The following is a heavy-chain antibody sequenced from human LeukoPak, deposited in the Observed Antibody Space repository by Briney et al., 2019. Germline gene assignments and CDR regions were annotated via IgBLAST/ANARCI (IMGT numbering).Heavy chain of an antibody. CDR1: GYTFTGYY. J-gene: IGHJ3*02. CDR3: ARHGRFYDAFDI. CDR2: INPNSGGT. V-gene: IGHV1-2*02. Sequence: ASVKVSCKASGYTFTGYYMHWVRQAPGQGLEWMGWINPNSGGTNYAQKFQGRVAMTGDTSISTAYMDLSRLRSDDTAVCYCARHGRFYDAFDIWGQGTMVTVSS. D-gene: IGHD3-3*01.